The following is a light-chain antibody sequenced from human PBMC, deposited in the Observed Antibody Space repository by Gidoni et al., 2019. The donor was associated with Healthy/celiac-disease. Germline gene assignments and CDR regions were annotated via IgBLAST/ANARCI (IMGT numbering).Light chain of an antibody. CDR2: EVS. CDR3: SAYTSSSPYV. J-gene: IGLJ1*01. Sequence: QSALTQPASVSGSPGQSITISCTGTSSDVGGYNYVSWYQQHPGKAPKLMIYEVSNRPSGVPDRFSGSKSGNTASLTISGLQAEDEADYYCSAYTSSSPYVFGTGTKVTV. CDR1: SSDVGGYNY. V-gene: IGLV2-14*01.